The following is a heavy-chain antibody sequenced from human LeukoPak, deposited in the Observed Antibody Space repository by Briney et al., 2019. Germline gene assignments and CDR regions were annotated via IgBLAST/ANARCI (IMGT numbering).Heavy chain of an antibody. CDR1: GGSISSYY. D-gene: IGHD6-19*01. Sequence: PSETLSLTCTVSGGSISSYYWSWIRQPPGKGLEWIGYIYYSGSTNYNPSLKSRVTISVDTSKNQFSLKLSSVTAADTAVYYCARVRGSGWEYYFDYWGQGTLVTVSS. CDR3: ARVRGSGWEYYFDY. CDR2: IYYSGST. J-gene: IGHJ4*02. V-gene: IGHV4-59*01.